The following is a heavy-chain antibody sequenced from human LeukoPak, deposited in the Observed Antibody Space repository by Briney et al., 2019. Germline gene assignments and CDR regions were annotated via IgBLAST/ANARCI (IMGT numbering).Heavy chain of an antibody. CDR1: GFTFSDYS. Sequence: GGSLRLSCAASGFTFSDYSMNWVRQAPGKGLEWVAVISYDGSNKYYADSVKGRFTISRDNSKNTLYLQMNSLRAEDTAVYYCARDPSVYYFDYWGQGTLVTVSS. CDR3: ARDPSVYYFDY. D-gene: IGHD2-8*01. J-gene: IGHJ4*02. V-gene: IGHV3-30*03. CDR2: ISYDGSNK.